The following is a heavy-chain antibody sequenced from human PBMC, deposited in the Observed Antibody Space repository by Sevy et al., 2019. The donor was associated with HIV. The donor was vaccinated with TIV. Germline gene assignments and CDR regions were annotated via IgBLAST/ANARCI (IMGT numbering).Heavy chain of an antibody. Sequence: GGSLRLSCAASGFTFSDYYMSWIRQAPGKGLEWVSYISSSGSTIYYADSVKGRFTISRDNAKNSLYLQMNSLRAEDTALYYCAKGELFSSGWLPGYYGMDVWGQGTTVTVSS. CDR1: GFTFSDYY. D-gene: IGHD6-19*01. J-gene: IGHJ6*02. V-gene: IGHV3-11*01. CDR2: ISSSGSTI. CDR3: AKGELFSSGWLPGYYGMDV.